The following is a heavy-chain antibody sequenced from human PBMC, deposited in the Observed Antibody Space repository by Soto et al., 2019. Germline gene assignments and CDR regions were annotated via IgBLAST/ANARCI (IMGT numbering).Heavy chain of an antibody. CDR3: ASTYYDFWSGYIF. D-gene: IGHD3-3*01. CDR2: IYHTGST. Sequence: ASETLSLTCAVSGASITSTYWWNWLRQTPGKGLEWIGEIYHTGSTNYNPSLESRATISVDTSKNQFSLRLTSVTAADTAVYYCASTYYDFWSGYIFWGQGSLVTVSS. V-gene: IGHV4-4*02. J-gene: IGHJ4*02. CDR1: GASITSTYW.